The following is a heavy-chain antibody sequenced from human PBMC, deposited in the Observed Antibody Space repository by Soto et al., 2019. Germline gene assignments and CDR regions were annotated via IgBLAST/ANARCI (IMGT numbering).Heavy chain of an antibody. V-gene: IGHV3-30*18. D-gene: IGHD3-9*01. CDR1: GFTFSSYG. Sequence: PGGSLRLSCAASGFTFSSYGMHWVRQAPGKGLEWVAVISYDGGSKYYADSVKGRFTISRDNSKNTLYLQMNSLRAEYTAVYYCAKGTSYYDILAQVLGKGTTVTVSS. J-gene: IGHJ6*04. CDR2: ISYDGGSK. CDR3: AKGTSYYDILAQV.